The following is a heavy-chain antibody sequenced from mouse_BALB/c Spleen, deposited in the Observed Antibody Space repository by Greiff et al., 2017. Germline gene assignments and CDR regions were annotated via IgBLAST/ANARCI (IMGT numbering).Heavy chain of an antibody. Sequence: QVQLQQSGAELMKPGASVKISCKATGYTFSSYWIEWVKQRPGHGLEWIGEILPGSGSTNYNEKFKGKATFTADTSSNTAYMQLSSLTSEDSAVYYCARKDYYVRTEYSYYAMDYWGQGTSVTVSS. CDR2: ILPGSGST. CDR3: ARKDYYVRTEYSYYAMDY. V-gene: IGHV1-9*01. CDR1: GYTFSSYW. D-gene: IGHD1-1*01. J-gene: IGHJ4*01.